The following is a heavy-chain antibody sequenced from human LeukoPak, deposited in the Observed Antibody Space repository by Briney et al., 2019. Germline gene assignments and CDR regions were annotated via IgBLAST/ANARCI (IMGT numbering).Heavy chain of an antibody. CDR1: GGSISSYY. CDR2: IYTSGST. CDR3: ARDGWGIVGATTSYFDY. V-gene: IGHV4-4*07. Sequence: PSETLSLTCTVSGGSISSYYWSWIRQPAGKGLEWIGRIYTSGSTNYNPSLKSRVTMSVDTSKNQFSLKLSSVTAADTAVYYCARDGWGIVGATTSYFDYWGQGTLVTVSS. D-gene: IGHD1-26*01. J-gene: IGHJ4*02.